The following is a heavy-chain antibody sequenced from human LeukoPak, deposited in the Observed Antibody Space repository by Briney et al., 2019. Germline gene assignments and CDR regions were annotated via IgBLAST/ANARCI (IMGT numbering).Heavy chain of an antibody. V-gene: IGHV3-7*01. J-gene: IGHJ4*02. D-gene: IGHD3-16*01. CDR2: IWQEGSEK. CDR1: GFTFNTYG. CDR3: ARDQNLISWGLDYFDY. Sequence: PGGSLRLSCVASGFTFNTYGMHWVRQAPGKGLEWVANIWQEGSEKYYVDSVKGRFTISRDNTRNSLFLHMNSLRAEDTAVYFCARDQNLISWGLDYFDYWGQGTLVTVSS.